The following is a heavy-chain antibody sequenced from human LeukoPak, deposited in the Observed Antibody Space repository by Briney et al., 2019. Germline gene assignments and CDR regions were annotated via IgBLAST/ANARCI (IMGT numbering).Heavy chain of an antibody. D-gene: IGHD1-1*01. V-gene: IGHV1-69*02. CDR3: ARGGLTTSSRPDY. Sequence: GASVKVSCKASGGTFSSYTISWVRQAPGQGLEWMGRIITILGIANYAQKFQGRVTITADKSTSTAYMELSSLRSEDTAVYYCARGGLTTSSRPDYWGQGILVTVSS. J-gene: IGHJ4*02. CDR2: IITILGIA. CDR1: GGTFSSYT.